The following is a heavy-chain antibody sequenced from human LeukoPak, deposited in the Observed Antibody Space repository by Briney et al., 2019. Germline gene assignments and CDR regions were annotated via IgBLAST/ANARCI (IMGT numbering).Heavy chain of an antibody. Sequence: GGSLRLSCAASGFTFSSYSMNWVRQAPGKGLEWVSGTNWDGASTGYADSVKGRFTISRDNVKNFLYLLMNSLRVEDTALYFCGRVYCSTTSYYDYYDYYMDVWGKGTTVTVSS. V-gene: IGHV3-20*04. J-gene: IGHJ6*03. D-gene: IGHD2-2*01. CDR3: GRVYCSTTSYYDYYDYYMDV. CDR2: TNWDGAST. CDR1: GFTFSSYS.